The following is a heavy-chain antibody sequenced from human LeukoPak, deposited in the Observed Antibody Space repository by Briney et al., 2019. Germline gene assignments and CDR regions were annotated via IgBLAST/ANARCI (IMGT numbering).Heavy chain of an antibody. CDR1: GDSFSSINGD. CDR2: TYYRSKWYD. Sequence: SQTLSLTCAISGDSFSSINGDWNWIRQSPSRGLEWLGRTYYRSKWYDEYAESMRGRITISPDTSMNQYSLHVLSVTPEDTAVYYCARDLGNTGWYTFDYWGQGILVTVSS. V-gene: IGHV6-1*01. D-gene: IGHD6-19*01. CDR3: ARDLGNTGWYTFDY. J-gene: IGHJ4*02.